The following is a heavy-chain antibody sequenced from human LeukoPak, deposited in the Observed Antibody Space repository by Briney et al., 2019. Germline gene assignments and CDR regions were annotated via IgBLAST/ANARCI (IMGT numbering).Heavy chain of an antibody. Sequence: ASVKVSCKASTYTFTRYGISWVRQAPGQGLEWMGIINSSGGSTNYAQKFQGRVTMTRDTSTSTVYMELSSLRSEDTAVYYCARFAVHRRLTVAGQFGLDYWGQGTLVTVSS. CDR3: ARFAVHRRLTVAGQFGLDY. V-gene: IGHV1-46*01. CDR2: INSSGGST. D-gene: IGHD6-19*01. J-gene: IGHJ4*02. CDR1: TYTFTRYG.